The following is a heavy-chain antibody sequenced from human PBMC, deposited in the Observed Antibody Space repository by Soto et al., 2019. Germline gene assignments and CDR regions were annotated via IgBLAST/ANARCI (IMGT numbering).Heavy chain of an antibody. CDR3: AREVRGVIITNYYYYGMDV. CDR2: INPNSGGT. D-gene: IGHD3-10*01. Sequence: ASVKVSCKASGYTFTGYYMHWVRQAPGQGLEWMGWINPNSGGTNYAQKFQGWVTMTRDTSISTAYMELSRLRSDDTAVYYCAREVRGVIITNYYYYGMDVWGQGTTVTVSS. V-gene: IGHV1-2*04. J-gene: IGHJ6*02. CDR1: GYTFTGYY.